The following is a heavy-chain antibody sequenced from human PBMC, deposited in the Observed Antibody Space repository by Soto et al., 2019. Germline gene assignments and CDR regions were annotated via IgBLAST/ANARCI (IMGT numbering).Heavy chain of an antibody. V-gene: IGHV1-69*13. CDR2: IIPIFGTP. CDR3: ATNEGRDGYSFDY. D-gene: IGHD5-12*01. CDR1: GVTFSRQD. J-gene: IGHJ4*02. Sequence: SSVKVSCKASGVTFSRQDMRWVRQAPGQGLEWMGGIIPIFGTPQYAEKFQDRVTITADESTSTATMELSSLTSEDTAVYYCATNEGRDGYSFDYWGQGTLVTVYS.